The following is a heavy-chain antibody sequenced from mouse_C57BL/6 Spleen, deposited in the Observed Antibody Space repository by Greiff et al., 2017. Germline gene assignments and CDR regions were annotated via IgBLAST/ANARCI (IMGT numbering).Heavy chain of an antibody. D-gene: IGHD1-1*01. CDR3: ARSSLFDY. V-gene: IGHV14-3*01. Sequence: VQLQQSVAELVRPGASVKLSCTASGFTIKNTYMHWVKQRPEQGLEWIGRIDPANGNTKYAPKFQGKATITADTSSNTAYLQLSSLTSEDTAIYYCARSSLFDYWGQGTTLTVSS. CDR2: IDPANGNT. CDR1: GFTIKNTY. J-gene: IGHJ2*01.